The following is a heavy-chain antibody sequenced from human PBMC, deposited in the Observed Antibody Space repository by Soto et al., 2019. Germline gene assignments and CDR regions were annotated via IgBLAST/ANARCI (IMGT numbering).Heavy chain of an antibody. CDR2: ISGSGGST. Sequence: PVGSLRLSCAASGFTFSSYAMSWVRQAPGKGLEWVSAISGSGGSTYYADSVKGRFTISRDNSKNTLYLQMNSLRAEDTAVYYCAKAGYSSGWNRVYYFDYWGQGTLVTVSS. CDR3: AKAGYSSGWNRVYYFDY. J-gene: IGHJ4*02. V-gene: IGHV3-23*01. D-gene: IGHD6-19*01. CDR1: GFTFSSYA.